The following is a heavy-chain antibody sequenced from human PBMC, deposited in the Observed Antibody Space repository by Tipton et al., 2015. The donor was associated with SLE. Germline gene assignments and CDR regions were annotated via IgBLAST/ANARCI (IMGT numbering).Heavy chain of an antibody. Sequence: QSGPEVKKPGASVKVSCRASGYIFSTYGISWVRQAPGQGLEWMGWINPYNDNTDDVEVLQGRVTMTTDTSTGTAYMELTSLNSDDTAIYYCARHPVAGYAPYMDVWGTVASVTVSS. V-gene: IGHV1-18*01. CDR2: INPYNDNT. D-gene: IGHD1-1*01. CDR3: ARHPVAGYAPYMDV. CDR1: GYIFSTYG. J-gene: IGHJ6*03.